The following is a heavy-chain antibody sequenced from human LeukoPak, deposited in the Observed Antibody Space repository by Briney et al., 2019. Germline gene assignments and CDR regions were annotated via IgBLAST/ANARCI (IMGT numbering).Heavy chain of an antibody. Sequence: GGSLRLSCAAPGFTFSSYGMHWVRQAPGKGLEWVAFIRYDGSNKYYADSVKGRLTISRDNSKNTLYLQMNSLRAEDTAVYYCAKDGLGYCSSTSCIRTHFDYWGQGTLVTVSS. V-gene: IGHV3-30*02. J-gene: IGHJ4*02. D-gene: IGHD2-2*01. CDR2: IRYDGSNK. CDR3: AKDGLGYCSSTSCIRTHFDY. CDR1: GFTFSSYG.